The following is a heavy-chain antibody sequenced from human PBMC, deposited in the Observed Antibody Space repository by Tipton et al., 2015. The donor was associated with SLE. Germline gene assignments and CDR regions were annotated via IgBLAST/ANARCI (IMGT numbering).Heavy chain of an antibody. D-gene: IGHD5-18*01. CDR2: ISGDGYNT. V-gene: IGHV3-43*02. CDR1: GFSFDDYA. Sequence: SLRLSCADSGFSFDDYAMRWVRQAPGKGLEWVSRISGDGYNTSYADSVKGRFTISRDNSKNSLYLQMNSLTTEDTALYYCAKDIGETATFDYWGQGTLVTVPS. J-gene: IGHJ4*02. CDR3: AKDIGETATFDY.